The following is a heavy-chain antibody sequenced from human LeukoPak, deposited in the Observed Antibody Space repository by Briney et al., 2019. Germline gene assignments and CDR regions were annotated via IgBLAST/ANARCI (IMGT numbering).Heavy chain of an antibody. CDR2: IYYSGST. CDR1: GGSISSYY. V-gene: IGHV4-59*01. CDR3: ARGLRGIVGASTPFDY. J-gene: IGHJ4*02. D-gene: IGHD1-26*01. Sequence: PSETLSLTCTVSGGSISSYYWSWIRQPPGKGLEWIGYIYYSGSTNYNPSLKSRATISLNTSKNQFSLRLSSVTAADTAVYSCARGLRGIVGASTPFDYWGQGTLVTVSS.